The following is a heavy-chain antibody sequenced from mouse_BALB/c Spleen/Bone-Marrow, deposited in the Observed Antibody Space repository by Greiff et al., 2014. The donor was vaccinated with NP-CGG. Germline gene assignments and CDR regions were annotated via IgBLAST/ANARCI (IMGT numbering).Heavy chain of an antibody. Sequence: VQLQQSGPELVKPGASVKMSCKASGYTFTSYVMHWVKQKPGQGLEWIGYINPYNDGTKYNEKFKGMATLTSDRSSSTAYMELSSLTSEDSAVYYCAKGGNYRCDFDYWGQGATLTVSS. CDR1: GYTFTSYV. V-gene: IGHV1-14*01. D-gene: IGHD2-14*01. CDR2: INPYNDGT. J-gene: IGHJ2*01. CDR3: AKGGNYRCDFDY.